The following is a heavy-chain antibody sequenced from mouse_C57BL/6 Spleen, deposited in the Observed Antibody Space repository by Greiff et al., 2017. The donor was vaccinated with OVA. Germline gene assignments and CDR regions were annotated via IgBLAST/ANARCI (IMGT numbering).Heavy chain of an antibody. V-gene: IGHV1-49*01. CDR3: ARGGPGEFYAMDY. CDR2: FTMYSDAT. Sequence: LKESGAELVRPGSSVKLSCKDSYFAFMASAMHWVKQRPGHGLEWIGSFTMYSDATEYSENFKGKATLTANTSSSTAYMELSSLTSEDSAVYYCARGGPGEFYAMDYWGQGTSVTVSS. J-gene: IGHJ4*01. D-gene: IGHD3-3*01. CDR1: YFAFMASA.